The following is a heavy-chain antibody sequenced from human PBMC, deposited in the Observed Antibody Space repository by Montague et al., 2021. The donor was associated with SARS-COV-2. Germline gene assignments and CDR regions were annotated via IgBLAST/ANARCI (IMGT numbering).Heavy chain of an antibody. CDR1: GDSIRTNY. Sequence: SETLSLTCSVSGDSIRTNYWSWIRQPPGKGLEWIGYVDNSDGTNYSPSLGSRVTISIDTSKKQFSLRLNSVTAADTAVYYCTTGGGSYGWRYYFDYWGQGTLVTVSS. J-gene: IGHJ4*02. CDR3: TTGGGSYGWRYYFDY. V-gene: IGHV4-59*01. D-gene: IGHD5-18*01. CDR2: VDNSDGT.